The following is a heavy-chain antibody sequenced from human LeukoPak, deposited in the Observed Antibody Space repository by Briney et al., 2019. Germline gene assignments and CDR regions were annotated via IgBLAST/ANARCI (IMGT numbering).Heavy chain of an antibody. CDR2: INPSGGST. Sequence: ASVKVSCKASGYTFTSYYMHWVRQAPGQGLEWMGIINPSGGSTSYAQKFQGRVTMTRDTSTSTVYMELSSLRSEDTAVYYCAKPRVVYYEMDVWGQGTTVTVSS. V-gene: IGHV1-46*01. CDR1: GYTFTSYY. J-gene: IGHJ6*02. CDR3: AKPRVVYYEMDV. D-gene: IGHD2-21*01.